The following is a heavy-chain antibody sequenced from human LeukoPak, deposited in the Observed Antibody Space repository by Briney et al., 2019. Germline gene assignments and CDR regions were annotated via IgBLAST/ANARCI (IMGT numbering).Heavy chain of an antibody. V-gene: IGHV3-30*04. CDR1: GLTFSSYA. D-gene: IGHD5-12*01. CDR2: ISYDGSNK. Sequence: GGSLRLSCAASGLTFSSYAMHWVRQAPGKGLEWVAVISYDGSNKYYADSVKGRFTISRDNSKNTLYLQMNSLRAEDTAVYYCARGMGDIVATIQYYYYGMDVWGQGTTVTVSS. J-gene: IGHJ6*02. CDR3: ARGMGDIVATIQYYYYGMDV.